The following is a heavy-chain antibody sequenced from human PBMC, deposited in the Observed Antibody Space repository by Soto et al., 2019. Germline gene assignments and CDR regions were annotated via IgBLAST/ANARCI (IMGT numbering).Heavy chain of an antibody. J-gene: IGHJ5*02. CDR3: TTDRPSDWWDIVLVPAAENWFDP. CDR2: IKSKTDGGTT. V-gene: IGHV3-15*07. Sequence: GGSLRLSCAASGFTFSNAWMNWVRQAPGKGLEWVGRIKSKTDGGTTDYAAPVKGRFTISRDDSKNTLYLQMNSLKTEDTAVYYCTTDRPSDWWDIVLVPAAENWFDPWGQGTLVTVSS. D-gene: IGHD2-2*01. CDR1: GFTFSNAW.